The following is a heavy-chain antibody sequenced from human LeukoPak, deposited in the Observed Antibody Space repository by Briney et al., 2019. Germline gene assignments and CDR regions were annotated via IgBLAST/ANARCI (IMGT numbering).Heavy chain of an antibody. CDR2: INHSGST. V-gene: IGHV4-34*01. Sequence: SETLSLTCAVYGGSFSGYYWSWIRQPPGKGLEWIGEINHSGSTNYNPSLKSRVTISVDTSKNQFSLKLSSVTAADTAVYYCARDSVVVVAATNPRHYYYYYGMDVWGQGTTVTVSS. J-gene: IGHJ6*02. CDR3: ARDSVVVVAATNPRHYYYYYGMDV. D-gene: IGHD2-15*01. CDR1: GGSFSGYY.